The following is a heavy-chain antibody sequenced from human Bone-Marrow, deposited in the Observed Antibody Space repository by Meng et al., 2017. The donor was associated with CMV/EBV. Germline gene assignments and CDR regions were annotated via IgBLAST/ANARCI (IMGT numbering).Heavy chain of an antibody. V-gene: IGHV3-7*01. Sequence: GESLKISCEVSGFTLTDYWMDWVRQAPGKGLEWVANMNPHGSERNYVDSVKGRFIISRDSAKNSLYLQLNSLGVEDAAVYYCSRENSGLDTWGQGTLVTVSS. CDR3: SRENSGLDT. J-gene: IGHJ5*02. CDR2: MNPHGSER. CDR1: GFTLTDYW.